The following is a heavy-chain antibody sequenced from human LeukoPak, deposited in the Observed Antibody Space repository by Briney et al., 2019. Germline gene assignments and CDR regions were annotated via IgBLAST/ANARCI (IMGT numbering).Heavy chain of an antibody. V-gene: IGHV3-23*01. Sequence: QPGGSLRLSCAASGFTFSSYAMSWVRQAPGKGLEWVSAISGSGGSTYYADSVKGRFTISRDNSKNTLYLQMNSLRAEDTAVYYCAKDRGSYDSSGYYRYFDYWGQGTLVTVSS. D-gene: IGHD3-22*01. CDR3: AKDRGSYDSSGYYRYFDY. CDR1: GFTFSSYA. CDR2: ISGSGGST. J-gene: IGHJ4*02.